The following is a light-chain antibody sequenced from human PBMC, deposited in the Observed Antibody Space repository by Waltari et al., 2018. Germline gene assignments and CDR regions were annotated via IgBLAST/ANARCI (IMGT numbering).Light chain of an antibody. CDR2: LIS. CDR1: QSLLHSSGNTF. CDR3: MQARQTPWT. V-gene: IGKV2-28*01. J-gene: IGKJ1*01. Sequence: DIVMTQSPLSLSVTPGEPASISCRSSQSLLHSSGNTFLDWYLQKPGQSPQLLIYLISNRASGVPDRFSCSGSGTDFTLKSSRVEAEDVGVYFCMQARQTPWTFGQGTKVEIK.